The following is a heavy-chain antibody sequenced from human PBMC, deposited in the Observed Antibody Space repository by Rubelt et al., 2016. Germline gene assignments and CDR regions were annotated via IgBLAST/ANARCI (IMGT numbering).Heavy chain of an antibody. V-gene: IGHV4-4*02. Sequence: SGTLSLTCAVSGGSISSSNWWSWVRQPPGKGLEWIGEIYHSGSTNYNPSLKSRVTISVDKSKNQFSLKLSSVTAADTAVYYCARLRARDSSGYYYRNSRVYFDYWGQGTLVTVSS. CDR2: IYHSGST. CDR1: GGSISSSNW. D-gene: IGHD3-22*01. CDR3: ARLRARDSSGYYYRNSRVYFDY. J-gene: IGHJ4*02.